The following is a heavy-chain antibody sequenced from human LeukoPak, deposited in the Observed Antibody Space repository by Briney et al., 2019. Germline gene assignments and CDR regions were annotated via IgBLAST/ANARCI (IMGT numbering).Heavy chain of an antibody. J-gene: IGHJ4*02. D-gene: IGHD2-15*01. V-gene: IGHV1-18*01. CDR2: ISAYNGNT. Sequence: ASVKVSCKASGYTFTSYGISWVRQAPGQGLEWMGWISAYNGNTNYAQKLQGRVTITADESTSTAYMELSSLRSEDTAVYYCARDGSRYCSGGSCLGNFDYWGQGTLVTVSS. CDR3: ARDGSRYCSGGSCLGNFDY. CDR1: GYTFTSYG.